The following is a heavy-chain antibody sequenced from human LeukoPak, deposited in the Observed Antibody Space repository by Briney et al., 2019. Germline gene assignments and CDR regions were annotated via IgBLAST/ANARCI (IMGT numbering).Heavy chain of an antibody. CDR3: AKDSGHTPFDN. CDR2: IKSAGAT. Sequence: PGGSLRLSCAVSGFTVSTNYMSWVRLAPGKGLEWVSTIKSAGATHYSDSVKGRFTISRDSSNNVLFLQMNSLRVDDTAVYYCAKDSGHTPFDNWAREPWSPSPQ. V-gene: IGHV3-53*01. D-gene: IGHD6-25*01. CDR1: GFTVSTNY. J-gene: IGHJ4*02.